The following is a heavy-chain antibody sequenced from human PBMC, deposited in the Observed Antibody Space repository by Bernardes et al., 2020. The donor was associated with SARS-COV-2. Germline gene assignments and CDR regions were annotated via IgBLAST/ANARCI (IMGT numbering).Heavy chain of an antibody. CDR3: ARVDFSNLYYFDY. D-gene: IGHD4-4*01. CDR2: ISYDGSNK. V-gene: IGHV3-30-3*01. J-gene: IGHJ4*02. CDR1: GFTFSTYA. Sequence: GSLRLSCAASGFTFSTYAMHWVRQAPGKGLEWVAFISYDGSNKYYADSVKGRFTISRDNAKNSVSLQMNSLRAEDTAVYYCARVDFSNLYYFDYWGQGTPVTVSS.